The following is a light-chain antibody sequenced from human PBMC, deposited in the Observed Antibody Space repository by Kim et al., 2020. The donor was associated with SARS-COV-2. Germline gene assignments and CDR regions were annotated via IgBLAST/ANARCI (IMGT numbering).Light chain of an antibody. CDR2: KAS. CDR1: QSISSW. J-gene: IGKJ1*01. V-gene: IGKV1-5*03. CDR3: QQYSDYPWT. Sequence: DIQMTRSPSTLSASVGDRVTITCRASQSISSWLAWYQQKPGKAPDLLIYKASNLESGVPSRFSGSGSGTEFTLTINSLQPDDFVTYYCQQYSDYPWTFGQGTKVDIK.